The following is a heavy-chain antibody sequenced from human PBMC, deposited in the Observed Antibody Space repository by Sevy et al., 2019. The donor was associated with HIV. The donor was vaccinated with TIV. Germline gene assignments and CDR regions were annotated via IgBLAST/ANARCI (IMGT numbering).Heavy chain of an antibody. Sequence: GGSLRLSCAASGFTFGGYAMAWVRQAPGKGLESVSAISGTGETTYYTDSVKVRFTVSRDISNNILYLHMNSLRGEDTALYNCAKRPVSYCSGATCSLDYWGPRTLVTVSS. CDR1: GFTFGGYA. CDR3: AKRPVSYCSGATCSLDY. V-gene: IGHV3-23*01. D-gene: IGHD2-2*01. J-gene: IGHJ4*02. CDR2: ISGTGETT.